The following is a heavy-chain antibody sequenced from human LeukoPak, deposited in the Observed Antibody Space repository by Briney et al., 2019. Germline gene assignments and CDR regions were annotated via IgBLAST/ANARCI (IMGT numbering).Heavy chain of an antibody. CDR1: GYTYTGYY. CDR2: IRPNSGDA. J-gene: IGHJ3*01. D-gene: IGHD2/OR15-2a*01. CDR3: ASSSYPFDAFDV. Sequence: ASVKVSCQASGYTYTGYYMHWVRQAPGQGLEWMGWIRPNSGDANYAQKFQGRVTMTRDTSINTAYMGLSRLTSDDTAVYFCASSSYPFDAFDVWGQGTMVTVSS. V-gene: IGHV1-2*02.